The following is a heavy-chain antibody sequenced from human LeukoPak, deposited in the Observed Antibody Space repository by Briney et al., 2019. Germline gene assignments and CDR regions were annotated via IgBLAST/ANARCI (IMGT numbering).Heavy chain of an antibody. CDR1: GASISSYY. J-gene: IGHJ4*02. D-gene: IGHD1-26*01. V-gene: IGHV4-4*09. CDR2: IHTSGGS. Sequence: SETLSLTCTVSGASISSYYWSWIRRTPEKGLEWMGNIHTSGGSSYYPSLKSRLTMLIDTSKNQLSLKLTSVTAADTAVYFCARLGSYHDFWGQGALVTVSS. CDR3: ARLGSYHDF.